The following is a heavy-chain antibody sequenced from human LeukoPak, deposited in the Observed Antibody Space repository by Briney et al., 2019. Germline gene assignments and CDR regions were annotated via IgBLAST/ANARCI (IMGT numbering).Heavy chain of an antibody. Sequence: KPSETLSLTCTVSGGSISSSSYYWGWIRQPPGKGLEWIGSIYYSGSTYYNPSLKSRVTISVDTSKNKFSLRLSSVTAADTAVYYCARLPLGDDAFAIWGQGTLATVSS. J-gene: IGHJ3*02. CDR3: ARLPLGDDAFAI. D-gene: IGHD3-16*01. CDR1: GGSISSSSYY. V-gene: IGHV4-39*01. CDR2: IYYSGST.